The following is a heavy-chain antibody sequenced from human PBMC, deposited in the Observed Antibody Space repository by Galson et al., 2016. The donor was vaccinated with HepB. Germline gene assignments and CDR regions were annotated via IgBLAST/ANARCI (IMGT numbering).Heavy chain of an antibody. V-gene: IGHV3-21*01. J-gene: IGHJ4*02. CDR1: GFTFNTYS. CDR2: ISGTSTYI. CDR3: ARDLRGMIRFFDWSTHFDS. D-gene: IGHD3-9*01. Sequence: SLRLSCAASGFTFNTYSMSWVRQAPGKGLEWVSSISGTSTYIYYADSVKGRLTISRDNAKNSLYLQMNNVRAEDTAVYYCARDLRGMIRFFDWSTHFDSWGQGTLVTVSS.